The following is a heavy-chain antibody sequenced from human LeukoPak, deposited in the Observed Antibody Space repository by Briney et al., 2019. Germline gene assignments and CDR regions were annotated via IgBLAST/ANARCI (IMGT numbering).Heavy chain of an antibody. CDR1: GFTLDDYA. V-gene: IGHV3-9*01. CDR3: ARDPGSRPAAIRYCYYSMDV. Sequence: GGSLRLSCAVSGFTLDDYAMHWLRQDPVKGLEWVSGISWNSGRIGYADSVKGRFTISRDNAKKSVYLQMNSLRVEDTALYYCARDPGSRPAAIRYCYYSMDVWGQGTTVTVSS. D-gene: IGHD2-2*02. J-gene: IGHJ6*02. CDR2: ISWNSGRI.